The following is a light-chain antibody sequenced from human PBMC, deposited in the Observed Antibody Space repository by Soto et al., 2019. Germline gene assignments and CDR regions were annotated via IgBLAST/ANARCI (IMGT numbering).Light chain of an antibody. Sequence: DVVMTQSPLSLPVTLGQPASISCRSSQSLVYSDGNTYLNWFQQRPGQSPRRLIYKVSNRDSGVPDRFSGSGSGTDFTLKISRVEAEDVGVYSCMQGTHWHPTFGQGTKGDIK. V-gene: IGKV2-30*01. CDR1: QSLVYSDGNTY. J-gene: IGKJ1*01. CDR2: KVS. CDR3: MQGTHWHPT.